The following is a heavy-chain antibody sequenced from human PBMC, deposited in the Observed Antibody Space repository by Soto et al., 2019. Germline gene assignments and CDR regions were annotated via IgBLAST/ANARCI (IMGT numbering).Heavy chain of an antibody. CDR3: ARHSVYGDYGIFYDY. CDR2: INSDGSTT. CDR1: GFTFSNYW. D-gene: IGHD4-17*01. Sequence: GGSLRLSCAASGFTFSNYWMHWVRQAPGKGLVWVSRINSDGSTTSHADSVKGRFTISRDNAKNTLYLQMNSLRAEDTAVYYCARHSVYGDYGIFYDYWGQGTLVTVSS. J-gene: IGHJ4*02. V-gene: IGHV3-74*01.